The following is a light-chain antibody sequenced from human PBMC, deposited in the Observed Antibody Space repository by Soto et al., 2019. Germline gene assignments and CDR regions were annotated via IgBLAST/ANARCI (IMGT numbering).Light chain of an antibody. CDR3: NSFTTSITYV. CDR1: SSDIGSYNR. V-gene: IGLV2-18*02. J-gene: IGLJ1*01. Sequence: QSALTQPASVSGSPGQSITISCTGTSSDIGSYNRVSWYQQHPGTAPKLIIYEVNNRPSGVPDRFSGSKSGNTASLTISGLQAEDDDDYYSNSFTTSITYVFGTGTKVTVL. CDR2: EVN.